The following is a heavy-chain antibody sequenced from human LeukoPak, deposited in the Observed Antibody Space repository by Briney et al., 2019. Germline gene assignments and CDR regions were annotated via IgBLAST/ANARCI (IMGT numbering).Heavy chain of an antibody. D-gene: IGHD2-15*01. J-gene: IGHJ3*02. Sequence: PGGSLRLSCAASGFTFSDYYMSWIRQAPGKGLEWVAVISYDGSNKYYADSVKGRFTISRDNSKNTLYLQMNSLRAEDTAVYYCARDGRGYCSGGSCHGFDAFDIWGQGTMVTVSS. V-gene: IGHV3-30-3*01. CDR1: GFTFSDYY. CDR3: ARDGRGYCSGGSCHGFDAFDI. CDR2: ISYDGSNK.